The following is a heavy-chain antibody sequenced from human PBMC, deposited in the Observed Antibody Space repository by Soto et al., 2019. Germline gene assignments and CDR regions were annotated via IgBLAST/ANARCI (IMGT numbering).Heavy chain of an antibody. CDR1: GGTFSSYT. D-gene: IGHD1-26*01. CDR2: INAGNGNT. Sequence: GASVKVSCKASGGTFSSYTFSWVRQAPGQRLEWMGWINAGNGNTKYSQKFQGRVTITRDTSASTAYMELSSLRSEDTAVYYCARGGSLYWYFDLWGRGTLVSVSS. J-gene: IGHJ2*01. V-gene: IGHV1-3*01. CDR3: ARGGSLYWYFDL.